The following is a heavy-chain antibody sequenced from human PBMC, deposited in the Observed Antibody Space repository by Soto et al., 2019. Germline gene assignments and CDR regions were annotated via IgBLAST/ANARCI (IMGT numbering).Heavy chain of an antibody. J-gene: IGHJ4*02. Sequence: GGSLRLSCAASGFTFSTYAMTWVRQAPGKGLEWVSGISGRGYSTYYADSVKGRFTISRDNSKNTLYLQMNSLRDEDTAVYYCAKAPIPRLTTFVLDHWGQGILVTVSS. CDR2: ISGRGYST. V-gene: IGHV3-23*01. CDR1: GFTFSTYA. CDR3: AKAPIPRLTTFVLDH. D-gene: IGHD4-4*01.